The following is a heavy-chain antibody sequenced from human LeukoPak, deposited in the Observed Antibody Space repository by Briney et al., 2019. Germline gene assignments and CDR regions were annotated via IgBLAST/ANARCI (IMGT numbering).Heavy chain of an antibody. D-gene: IGHD1-26*01. CDR3: ARSGRGTYYYFDL. CDR1: SYTFTRYG. V-gene: IGHV1-18*01. J-gene: IGHJ4*02. Sequence: ASVKVSCKASSYTFTRYGISWVRQAPGQGLGWMGWISVYNGNTNYAQKFQDRVSMTEDTSKSKAYMEVRSLRSDDTAVYYCARSGRGTYYYFDLWGQGTLVTVSS. CDR2: ISVYNGNT.